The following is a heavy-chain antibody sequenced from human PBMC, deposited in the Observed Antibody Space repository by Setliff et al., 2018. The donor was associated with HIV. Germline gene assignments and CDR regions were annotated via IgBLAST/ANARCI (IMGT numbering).Heavy chain of an antibody. CDR3: ARDLVPYYHASGTYGYYGMDV. Sequence: LRLSCAASGFTFSSYDMNWVRQAPGKGLEWVSYISSSGSSRYYTDSVRGRFTISRDNAKASLYLQMDSLRAEDTAVYYCARDLVPYYHASGTYGYYGMDVWGQGTTVTVSS. J-gene: IGHJ6*02. V-gene: IGHV3-48*03. CDR1: GFTFSSYD. D-gene: IGHD3-10*01. CDR2: ISSSGSSR.